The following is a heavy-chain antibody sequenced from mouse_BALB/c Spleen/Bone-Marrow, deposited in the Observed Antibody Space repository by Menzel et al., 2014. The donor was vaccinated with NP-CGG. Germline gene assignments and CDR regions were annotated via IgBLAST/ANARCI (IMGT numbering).Heavy chain of an antibody. V-gene: IGHV1S22*01. D-gene: IGHD2-1*01. J-gene: IGHJ2*01. CDR3: TKGNYFFDY. Sequence: LKESGSELVRPGASVKLSCKASGYTFINYWIHWVKQRPGQGLEWIGNFYPGSGTTNYDEKFETKATLTVDTFSSTAYMQLSSLTSEDSAVYYCTKGNYFFDYWGQGTTLTVSS. CDR2: FYPGSGTT. CDR1: GYTFINYW.